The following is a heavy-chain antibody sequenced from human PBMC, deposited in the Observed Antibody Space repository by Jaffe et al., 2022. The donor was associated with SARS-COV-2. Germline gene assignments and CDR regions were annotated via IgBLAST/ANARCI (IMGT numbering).Heavy chain of an antibody. J-gene: IGHJ4*02. Sequence: QLQLQESGPGLVKPSETLSLTCTVSGGSISSSSYYWGWIRQPPGKGLEWIGSIYYSGSTYYNPSLKSRVTISVDTSKNQFSLKLSSVTAADTAVYYCATRYYDILTGYYPFDYWGQGTLVTVSS. CDR1: GGSISSSSYY. CDR3: ATRYYDILTGYYPFDY. CDR2: IYYSGST. D-gene: IGHD3-9*01. V-gene: IGHV4-39*01.